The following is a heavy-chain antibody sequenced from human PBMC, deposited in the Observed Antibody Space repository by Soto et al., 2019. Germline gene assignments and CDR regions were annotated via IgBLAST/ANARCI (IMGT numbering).Heavy chain of an antibody. V-gene: IGHV3-23*01. CDR2: ISVSGCRT. J-gene: IGHJ2*01. D-gene: IGHD3-9*01. CDR1: GFTFSSYA. CDR3: AKDPPTIAYWYFDL. Sequence: GGSLRLSCAASGFTFSSYAMSWVRQAPGKGLEWVSAISVSGCRTNYADSVRGRFIISRDNSKNTLYLQMNSLRAEDTAVYYCAKDPPTIAYWYFDLWGRGTLVTVSS.